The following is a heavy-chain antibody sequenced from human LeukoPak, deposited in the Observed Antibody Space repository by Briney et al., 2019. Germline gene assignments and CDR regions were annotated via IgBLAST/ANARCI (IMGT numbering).Heavy chain of an antibody. D-gene: IGHD3-10*01. Sequence: VASVKVSCKTSGYTFSDYYLHWVRQAPGQGLEWMGWINPSSGGTKNAQKFQGRVTMTRDTSISTGYMELSRLRSDDTAVYYCARELWFGELLNSYYYYGMDVWGQGTTVTVSS. J-gene: IGHJ6*02. V-gene: IGHV1-2*02. CDR2: INPSSGGT. CDR1: GYTFSDYY. CDR3: ARELWFGELLNSYYYYGMDV.